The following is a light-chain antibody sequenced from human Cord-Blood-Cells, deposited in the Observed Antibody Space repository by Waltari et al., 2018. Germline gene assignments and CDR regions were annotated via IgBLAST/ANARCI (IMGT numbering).Light chain of an antibody. CDR2: DVS. CDR1: SRGVGGYHY. J-gene: IGLJ2*01. V-gene: IGLV2-14*01. Sequence: QSALTQPASVSGPPGQSITISCTGTSRGVGGYHYVSRYQQHPGKAPKLMIYDVSNRPSGVSNRCSGSKSGNTASLTISGLQAEDEADYYCSSYTSSSTLVVFGGGTKLTVL. CDR3: SSYTSSSTLVV.